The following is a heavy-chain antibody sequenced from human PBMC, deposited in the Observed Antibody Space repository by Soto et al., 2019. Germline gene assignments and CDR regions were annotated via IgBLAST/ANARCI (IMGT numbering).Heavy chain of an antibody. D-gene: IGHD4-17*01. V-gene: IGHV3-30*18. CDR1: GFTFSSYG. J-gene: IGHJ4*02. CDR2: ISYDGSNK. Sequence: QVQLVESGGGVVQPGRSLRLSCAASGFTFSSYGMHWVRQAPGKGLEWVAVISYDGSNKYYADSVKGRFTISRDNSKNTLYLQMNSLRAEDTAVYYCAKGLDYGDPYYFDYWGQGTLVTVSS. CDR3: AKGLDYGDPYYFDY.